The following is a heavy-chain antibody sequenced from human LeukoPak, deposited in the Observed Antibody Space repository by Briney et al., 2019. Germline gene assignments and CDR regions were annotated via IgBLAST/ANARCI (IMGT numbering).Heavy chain of an antibody. CDR3: ARGLCHRDYFHY. Sequence: ASVKVSCKASGYTFTNYDITWVRQAPGKGLEWMGWINTYNGNTNYAQNLQGRVTMTTDTSTSTSYMELRSLRSDDTAVYYCARGLCHRDYFHYWGQGTLVTVSS. V-gene: IGHV1-18*01. CDR2: INTYNGNT. CDR1: GYTFTNYD. D-gene: IGHD1-14*01. J-gene: IGHJ4*02.